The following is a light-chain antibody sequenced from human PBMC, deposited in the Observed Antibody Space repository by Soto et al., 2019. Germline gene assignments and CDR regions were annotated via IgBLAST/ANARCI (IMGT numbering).Light chain of an antibody. V-gene: IGKV3-15*01. CDR1: QNLSRN. Sequence: EVVITQSPVTLSVSPGERATLSCRASQNLSRNLAWYQQQPGQAPRLLIFYASTRATGIPARFSGSGSGTDFTLTISSLQSEDFAVYFCQQYDKWPHTFGQGTKLEIK. CDR2: YAS. J-gene: IGKJ2*01. CDR3: QQYDKWPHT.